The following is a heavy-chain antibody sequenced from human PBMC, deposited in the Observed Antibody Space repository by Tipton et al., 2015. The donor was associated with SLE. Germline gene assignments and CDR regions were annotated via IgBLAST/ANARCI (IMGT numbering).Heavy chain of an antibody. J-gene: IGHJ4*02. CDR3: AKESESELWPGLFDY. CDR2: ISGSGGST. V-gene: IGHV3-23*01. Sequence: SLRLSCAASGFTFSDYYMSWIRQAPGKGLEWVSAISGSGGSTYYADSVKGRFTISRDNSKNTLYLQMNSLRAEDTAVYYCAKESESELWPGLFDYWGQGTLVTVSS. D-gene: IGHD3-16*01. CDR1: GFTFSDYY.